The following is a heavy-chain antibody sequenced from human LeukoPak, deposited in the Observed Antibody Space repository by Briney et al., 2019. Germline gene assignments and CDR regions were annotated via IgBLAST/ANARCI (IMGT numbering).Heavy chain of an antibody. V-gene: IGHV4-30-2*01. CDR1: GGSINSGDHS. CDR2: IYRSGST. D-gene: IGHD1-26*01. J-gene: IGHJ4*02. Sequence: SETLSLTCAVSGGSINSGDHSWSWIRQPPGKGLEWIGYIYRSGSTYYNPSLQSRVSISIDRSNNQFSLRLTSVTAADTAVYYCARGASYGRSDFDFWGRGTLVIVSS. CDR3: ARGASYGRSDFDF.